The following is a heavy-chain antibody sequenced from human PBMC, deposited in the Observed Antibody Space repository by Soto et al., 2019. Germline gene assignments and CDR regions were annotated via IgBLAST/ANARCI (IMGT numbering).Heavy chain of an antibody. CDR2: ISLSGNT. J-gene: IGHJ4*02. D-gene: IGHD6-19*01. CDR1: GGSITNTDW. CDR3: ASRGSSGPF. V-gene: IGHV4-4*02. Sequence: SETVSLTCAASGGSITNTDWWTWVRQPPGMVLEWGGDISLSGNTNYNPSLEGRASISLDKSRNQFSIILTSVTAADPDVYYCASRGSSGPFWGKGTMVTVSS.